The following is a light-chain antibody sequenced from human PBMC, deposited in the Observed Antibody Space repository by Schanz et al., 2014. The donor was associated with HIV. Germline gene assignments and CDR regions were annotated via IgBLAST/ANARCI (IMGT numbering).Light chain of an antibody. J-gene: IGLJ2*01. CDR3: ESYGSSLSTYVI. V-gene: IGLV1-40*01. CDR1: SSNIEADYD. Sequence: QSVLTQPPSVSGAPGQRVTISCTGSSSNIEADYDIHWYQHLPGAAPKLLIHGNTNRPSGVPARFSASKSGTSASLVITGLQAEDEGDYYCESYGSSLSTYVIFGGGTKL. CDR2: GNT.